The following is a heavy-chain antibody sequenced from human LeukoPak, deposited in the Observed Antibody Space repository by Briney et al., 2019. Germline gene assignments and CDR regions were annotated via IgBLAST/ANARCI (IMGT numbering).Heavy chain of an antibody. V-gene: IGHV4-4*07. CDR1: GASSSSYY. D-gene: IGHD3-22*01. J-gene: IGHJ4*02. Sequence: SETLSRTCTVSGASSSSYYWSWIRQPAGKGLEWIGRIYTSGNTHYNPSLKSRVTMSVDTSKNQFSLRLSSVTAADTAVYYCARSPLSNSGYYSFDYWGQGTLVTVSS. CDR3: ARSPLSNSGYYSFDY. CDR2: IYTSGNT.